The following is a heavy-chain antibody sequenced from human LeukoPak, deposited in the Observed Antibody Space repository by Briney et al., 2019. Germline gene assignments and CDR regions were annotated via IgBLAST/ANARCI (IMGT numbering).Heavy chain of an antibody. CDR2: INHSVST. J-gene: IGHJ3*02. Sequence: PSETLSLTCAVYGGSFGGYYWSWIRQPPGKGLEWIGEINHSVSTNYNPSLKSRVTISVDTSKNQFSLKLSSVPAADTAVYYCAREIWFGGHDAFDIWGQGTMVTVSS. CDR3: AREIWFGGHDAFDI. V-gene: IGHV4-34*01. CDR1: GGSFGGYY. D-gene: IGHD3-10*01.